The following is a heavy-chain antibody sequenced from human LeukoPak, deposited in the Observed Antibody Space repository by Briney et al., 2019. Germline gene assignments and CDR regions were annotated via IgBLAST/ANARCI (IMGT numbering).Heavy chain of an antibody. Sequence: PGGSLRLSCAASGFTFSSYNMNWVRQAPGKGLEWVSSISSSSSYIYYADSVKGRFTISRDNAKNSLYLQMNSLRAEDTAVYYCARGFDCGGDCYHNWFDPWGQGTLVTVSS. CDR1: GFTFSSYN. CDR3: ARGFDCGGDCYHNWFDP. V-gene: IGHV3-21*01. J-gene: IGHJ5*02. D-gene: IGHD2-21*02. CDR2: ISSSSSYI.